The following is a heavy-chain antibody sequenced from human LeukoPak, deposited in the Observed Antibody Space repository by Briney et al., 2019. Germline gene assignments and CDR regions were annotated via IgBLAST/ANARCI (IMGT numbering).Heavy chain of an antibody. V-gene: IGHV3-15*01. CDR2: IKSKTDGGTT. J-gene: IGHJ4*02. Sequence: GGSLRLSCAASGFTFSNAWMSWDRQAPGKGLEWVGRIKSKTDGGTTDYAAPVKGRFTISRDDSKNTLYLQMNSLKTEDTAVYYCTTDPSYGGNPTGDYWGQGTLVTVSS. D-gene: IGHD4-23*01. CDR1: GFTFSNAW. CDR3: TTDPSYGGNPTGDY.